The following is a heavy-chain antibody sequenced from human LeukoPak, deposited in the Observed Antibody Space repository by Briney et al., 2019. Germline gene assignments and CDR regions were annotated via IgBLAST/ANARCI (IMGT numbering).Heavy chain of an antibody. V-gene: IGHV4-34*01. Sequence: SETLSLTCAVYGGSFSGYYWSWIRQPPGKGLEWIGEINHSGSTNYNPSLKSRVTISVDTSKNQFSLKLSSVTAADTAVYYCARERGGPRYCSSTSCKSYNWFDPWGQGTLVTVSS. CDR1: GGSFSGYY. CDR2: INHSGST. J-gene: IGHJ5*02. D-gene: IGHD2-2*01. CDR3: ARERGGPRYCSSTSCKSYNWFDP.